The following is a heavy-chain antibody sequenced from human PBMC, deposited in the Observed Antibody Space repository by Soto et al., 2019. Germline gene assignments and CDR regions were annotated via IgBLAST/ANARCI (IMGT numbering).Heavy chain of an antibody. Sequence: GGSRRLSWAASGFTFDYYGMHWVRQAPGKGLEWVSGISWNSGSIGYADSVKGRFTISRDNAKNSLYLQMNSLRAEDTALYYCAKDIAGFPPGYFDYWGQGTLVTVSS. CDR1: GFTFDYYG. CDR3: AKDIAGFPPGYFDY. CDR2: ISWNSGSI. J-gene: IGHJ4*02. V-gene: IGHV3-9*01. D-gene: IGHD3-10*01.